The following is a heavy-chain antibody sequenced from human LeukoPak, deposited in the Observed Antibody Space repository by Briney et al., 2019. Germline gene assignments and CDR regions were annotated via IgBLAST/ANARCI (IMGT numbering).Heavy chain of an antibody. Sequence: GGSLRLSCAASGFSFENYGMNWVRQAPGKGLEWVSFIRYDGSNEYYADSVRGRFTISRDNSKNTLYLQMNSLRAEDTAVYYCAKDSHLGRGDYFDYWGQGTLVTVSS. J-gene: IGHJ4*02. CDR1: GFSFENYG. CDR3: AKDSHLGRGDYFDY. D-gene: IGHD3-10*01. CDR2: IRYDGSNE. V-gene: IGHV3-30*02.